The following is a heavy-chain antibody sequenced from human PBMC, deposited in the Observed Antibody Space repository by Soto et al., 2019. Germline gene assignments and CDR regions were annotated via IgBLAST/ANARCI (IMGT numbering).Heavy chain of an antibody. CDR2: ISGSGGST. J-gene: IGHJ6*02. CDR1: GFTFSSYA. Sequence: GGSLRLSCAASGFTFSSYAMSWVRRAPGKGLEWVSAISGSGGSTYYADSVKGRFTISRDNSKNTLYLQMNSLRAEDTAVYYCAKPDSPLRFLEWPSLYYYGMDVWGQGTTVTVSS. D-gene: IGHD3-3*01. V-gene: IGHV3-23*01. CDR3: AKPDSPLRFLEWPSLYYYGMDV.